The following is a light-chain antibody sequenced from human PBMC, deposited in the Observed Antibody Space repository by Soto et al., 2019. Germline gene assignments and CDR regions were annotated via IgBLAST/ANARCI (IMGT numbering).Light chain of an antibody. J-gene: IGLJ2*01. CDR1: SSDVGGYNY. V-gene: IGLV2-11*01. Sequence: QSALTQPHSVSGSPGQSVTISCTGTSSDVGGYNYVSWYQQHPGKAPKLMIYDVSKRPSGVPDRFSGSKSGNTASLTISGLQAEDEADYYCCSYAGREVFGGGTKLTVL. CDR2: DVS. CDR3: CSYAGREV.